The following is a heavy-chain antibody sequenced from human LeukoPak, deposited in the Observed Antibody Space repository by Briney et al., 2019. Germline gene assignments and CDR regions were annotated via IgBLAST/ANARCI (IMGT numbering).Heavy chain of an antibody. D-gene: IGHD3-10*01. J-gene: IGHJ6*03. Sequence: ASVKVSCKASGYTFTDYYMHWVRQAPGQGLEWMGWINPSSGGTNYAQKFQGRVTMTRDTSTSTVYMELSSLRSEDTAVYYCARGPRVTMIRGGQWHSYMDVWGKGTTVTISS. V-gene: IGHV1-2*02. CDR2: INPSSGGT. CDR3: ARGPRVTMIRGGQWHSYMDV. CDR1: GYTFTDYY.